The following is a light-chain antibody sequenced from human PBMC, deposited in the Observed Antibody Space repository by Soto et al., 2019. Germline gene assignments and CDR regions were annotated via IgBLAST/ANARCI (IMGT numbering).Light chain of an antibody. CDR2: GAS. CDR3: QQYDSYMYA. Sequence: EIVMSQSPATLSVSPGERATLSCRASQSVRNNLAWYQQRPGQAPRLLMYGASTRPSGIPARFTGGGSGTDFTLTITSLQYEDFEVYYCQQYDSYMYAFGQGTKVDIK. CDR1: QSVRNN. J-gene: IGKJ2*01. V-gene: IGKV3-15*01.